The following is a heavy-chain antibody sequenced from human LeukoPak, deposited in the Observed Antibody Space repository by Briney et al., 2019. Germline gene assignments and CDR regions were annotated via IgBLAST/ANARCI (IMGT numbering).Heavy chain of an antibody. J-gene: IGHJ3*02. D-gene: IGHD6-13*01. Sequence: GGSLRLSCAASGFTFSNAWMSWVRQAPGKGLEWVGRIKSKTDGGTTDYAAPVKGRFTISRDDSKNTLYLQMNSLKTEDTAVYYCTTDLAAAGTLPFAFDIWGQGTMVTVSS. CDR1: GFTFSNAW. V-gene: IGHV3-15*01. CDR3: TTDLAAAGTLPFAFDI. CDR2: IKSKTDGGTT.